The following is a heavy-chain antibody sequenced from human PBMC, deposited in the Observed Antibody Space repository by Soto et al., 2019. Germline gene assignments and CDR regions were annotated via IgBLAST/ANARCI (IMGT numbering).Heavy chain of an antibody. CDR3: ARVDDSSGFPQYYFDY. D-gene: IGHD3-22*01. CDR1: GFTFSDYY. Sequence: GVLRLSCAASGFTFSDYYMSWIRQAPGKGLEWVSYISSSGSTIYYADSVKDRFTISRDNAKNSLYLQMNSLRAEDTAVYYCARVDDSSGFPQYYFDYWGQGTLVTVSS. J-gene: IGHJ4*02. V-gene: IGHV3-11*01. CDR2: ISSSGSTI.